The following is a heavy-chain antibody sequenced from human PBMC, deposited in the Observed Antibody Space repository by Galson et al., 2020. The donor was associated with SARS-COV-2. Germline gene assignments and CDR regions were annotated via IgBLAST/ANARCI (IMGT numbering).Heavy chain of an antibody. J-gene: IGHJ4*02. D-gene: IGHD3-16*01. CDR2: IYSEGSST. CDR3: ARGDMRNDYFDY. Sequence: SCSASGFTFSSYWMHWVRQAPGKGLVWVSRIYSEGSSTSYADSVKGRFTIPGDNAKNTLYLQMSSLRAEDTAVYYCARGDMRNDYFDYWGQGTLVTGSS. CDR1: GFTFSSYW. V-gene: IGHV3-74*01.